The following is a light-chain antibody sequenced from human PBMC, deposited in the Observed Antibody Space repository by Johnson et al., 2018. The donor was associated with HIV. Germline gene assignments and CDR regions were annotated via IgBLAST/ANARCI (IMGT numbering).Light chain of an antibody. CDR1: SSNIGNNY. V-gene: IGLV1-51*01. CDR3: GTWDNSLSAYV. J-gene: IGLJ1*01. Sequence: QSVLTQPPSVSAAPGQKVTISCSGSSSNIGNNYVSWYQQLPGTAPKLLIYDNNKLPSGIPDRFSGSKSGTSATLGITGLQTWDEADYYCGTWDNSLSAYVFGTGTKVTVL. CDR2: DNN.